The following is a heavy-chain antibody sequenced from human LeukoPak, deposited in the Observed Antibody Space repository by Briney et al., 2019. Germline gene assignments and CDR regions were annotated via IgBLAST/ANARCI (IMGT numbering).Heavy chain of an antibody. CDR3: VKAPPGIGWSIDH. V-gene: IGHV3-13*04. J-gene: IGHJ4*02. D-gene: IGHD6-19*01. Sequence: GGSLRLSCAASGFAFSNYDMLWVRQATEKGLEWVSAINTAADTYYPDSVKGRFTISRENAKSSLYLQMNSLRVGDTAVYYCVKAPPGIGWSIDHWGQGTLVAVSS. CDR1: GFAFSNYD. CDR2: INTAADT.